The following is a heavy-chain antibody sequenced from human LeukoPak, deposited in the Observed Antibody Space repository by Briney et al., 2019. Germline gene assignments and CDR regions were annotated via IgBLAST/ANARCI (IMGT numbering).Heavy chain of an antibody. D-gene: IGHD2-15*01. Sequence: GGSLRLSCAASGFTFSSYGMNWVRQAPGKGLEWVSAISGSGGNTNYADSVKGRFTIPRDNSKNTLYLQMNSLRAEDTAVYYCAKPGYCSGGSCYYYYYDMDVWGQGTTVTVSS. J-gene: IGHJ6*02. CDR1: GFTFSSYG. CDR3: AKPGYCSGGSCYYYYYDMDV. CDR2: ISGSGGNT. V-gene: IGHV3-23*01.